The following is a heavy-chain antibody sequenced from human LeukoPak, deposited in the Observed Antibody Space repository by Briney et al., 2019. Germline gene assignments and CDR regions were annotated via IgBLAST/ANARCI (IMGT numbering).Heavy chain of an antibody. Sequence: ASVKVSCKASGYTFTSYDINWVRQATGQGLGWMGWMNPNSGNTGYAQKFQGRVTITRNTSISTAYMELSSLRSEDTAVYYCARTRGWRWLFPLDYWGQGTLVTVSS. CDR2: MNPNSGNT. J-gene: IGHJ4*02. D-gene: IGHD3-22*01. CDR1: GYTFTSYD. CDR3: ARTRGWRWLFPLDY. V-gene: IGHV1-8*03.